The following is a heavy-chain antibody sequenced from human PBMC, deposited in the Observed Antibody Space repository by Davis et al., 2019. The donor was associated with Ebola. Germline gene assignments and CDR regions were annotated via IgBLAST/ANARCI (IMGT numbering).Heavy chain of an antibody. V-gene: IGHV5-51*01. CDR3: ARLYVGTTRAVGQNGFDF. D-gene: IGHD1-26*01. CDR1: GYSFTSYW. J-gene: IGHJ3*01. CDR2: IYPGDSDT. Sequence: GESLKISCKGSGYSFTSYWIGWVRQMPGKGLEWMGIIYPGDSDTRYSPSFQGQVTISADKSISTAYLQWSNLKASDTAMYYCARLYVGTTRAVGQNGFDFWGQGTMVTVSS.